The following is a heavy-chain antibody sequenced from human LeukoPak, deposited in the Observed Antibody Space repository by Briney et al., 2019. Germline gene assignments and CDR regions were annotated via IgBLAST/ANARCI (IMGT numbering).Heavy chain of an antibody. V-gene: IGHV1-8*01. D-gene: IGHD5-18*01. CDR1: GYTFTSYD. CDR2: MNPNSGNT. J-gene: IGHJ6*03. CDR3: ARTNVDTAMVIPYYCYYYMDV. Sequence: ASVKVSCKASGYTFTSYDINWVRQATGQGLEWMGWMNPNSGNTGYAQKFQGRVTMTRNTSISTAYMELSSLRSEDTAVYYCARTNVDTAMVIPYYCYYYMDVWGKGTTVTISS.